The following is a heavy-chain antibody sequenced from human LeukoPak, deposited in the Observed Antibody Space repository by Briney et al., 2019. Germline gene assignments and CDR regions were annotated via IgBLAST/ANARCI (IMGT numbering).Heavy chain of an antibody. CDR2: INSDGSST. V-gene: IGHV3-74*01. D-gene: IGHD6-13*01. Sequence: GGSLRLSCADSGFTFSSYWMHWVHQAPGNGLVWVSRINSDGSSTSYADSVKGRFTISRDNAKNTLYLQMNSLRAEDTAVYYCARVSSSWANDAFDIWGQGTMVTVSS. CDR3: ARVSSSWANDAFDI. J-gene: IGHJ3*02. CDR1: GFTFSSYW.